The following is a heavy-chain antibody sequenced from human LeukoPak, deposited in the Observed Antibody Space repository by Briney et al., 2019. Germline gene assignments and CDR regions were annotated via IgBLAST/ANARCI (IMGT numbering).Heavy chain of an antibody. CDR2: IYSGGST. CDR3: ARGYGVAHDAFDI. D-gene: IGHD3-3*01. V-gene: IGHV3-66*01. Sequence: PGGSLRLSCAGSGFTCRSYAMSWVRQAPGKGLEWVSVIYSGGSTYYADSVKGRSTISRDNSKNTLYLQMNSLRAEDTAVYYCARGYGVAHDAFDIWGQGTMVTVSS. CDR1: GFTCRSYA. J-gene: IGHJ3*02.